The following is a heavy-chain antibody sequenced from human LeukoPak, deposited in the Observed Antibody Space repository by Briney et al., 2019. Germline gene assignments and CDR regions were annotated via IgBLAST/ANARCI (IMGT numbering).Heavy chain of an antibody. CDR2: ISWGSGSI. CDR1: GFTFDDYA. D-gene: IGHD6-25*01. CDR3: AKDKGNGWHRIDY. V-gene: IGHV3-9*01. Sequence: GRSLRLSCAASGFTFDDYAMHWVRQAPGKGLEWVSGISWGSGSIGYADSVKGRFTISRDNAKNSLYLQMNSLRGEDTALYYCAKDKGNGWHRIDYWGQGTLVTVSP. J-gene: IGHJ4*02.